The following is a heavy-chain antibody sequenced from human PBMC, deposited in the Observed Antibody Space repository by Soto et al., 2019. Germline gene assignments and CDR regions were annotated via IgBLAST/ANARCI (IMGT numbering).Heavy chain of an antibody. CDR3: ARGRRFLEWLLVVGSFDI. Sequence: GASVKVSCKASGYTFTSYDISWVRQATGQGLEWMGWMNPNSGNTGYAQKFQGRVTMTRNTSISTAYMELSSLRSEDTAVYYCARGRRFLEWLLVVGSFDIWGQGTMVTVSS. D-gene: IGHD3-3*01. V-gene: IGHV1-8*01. CDR1: GYTFTSYD. CDR2: MNPNSGNT. J-gene: IGHJ3*02.